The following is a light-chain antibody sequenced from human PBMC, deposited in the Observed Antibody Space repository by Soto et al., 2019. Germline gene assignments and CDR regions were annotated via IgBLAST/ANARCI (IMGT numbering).Light chain of an antibody. V-gene: IGKV1-5*01. CDR2: DAS. J-gene: IGKJ4*01. Sequence: DIQMTQSPSTLSTSVGDRVTITCRASQIVSSRLAWYQQKPGKAPKLLIYDASSLKIGVPSRFSGSGSGTDFTLTISSLQPDDFATYYCQQYNSYSLTFGGGTTVEIK. CDR3: QQYNSYSLT. CDR1: QIVSSR.